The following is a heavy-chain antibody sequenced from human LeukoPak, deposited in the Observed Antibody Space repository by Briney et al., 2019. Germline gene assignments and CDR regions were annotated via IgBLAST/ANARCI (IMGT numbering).Heavy chain of an antibody. J-gene: IGHJ4*02. CDR1: GFTFSIYA. Sequence: GGSLRLSCAASGFTFSIYAMHWVRQAPGKGLEWMAVISYDGSNKYYADSVKGRFTISRDNSKNTLYLQMNSLRAEDTAVYYCARDPLGDRYSGSYLYGGFDYWGQGTLVTVSS. CDR3: ARDPLGDRYSGSYLYGGFDY. CDR2: ISYDGSNK. V-gene: IGHV3-30-3*01. D-gene: IGHD1-26*01.